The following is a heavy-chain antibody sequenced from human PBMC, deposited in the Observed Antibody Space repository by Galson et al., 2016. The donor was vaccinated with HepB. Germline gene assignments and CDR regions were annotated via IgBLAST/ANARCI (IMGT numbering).Heavy chain of an antibody. Sequence: SLRLSCAASGFTFSGYGMHWVRQAPGKGLEWVAADSMDGRRKFYADSVKGRFTISRDNSNNMLFLQMNSLTEDDTAVYYCARRHEYCPPVGCSVDYWGQGILVSVSS. J-gene: IGHJ4*02. CDR2: DSMDGRRK. V-gene: IGHV3-30*03. D-gene: IGHD2/OR15-2a*01. CDR3: ARRHEYCPPVGCSVDY. CDR1: GFTFSGYG.